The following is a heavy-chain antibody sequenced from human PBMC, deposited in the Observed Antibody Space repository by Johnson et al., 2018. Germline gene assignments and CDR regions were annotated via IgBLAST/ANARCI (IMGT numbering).Heavy chain of an antibody. V-gene: IGHV3-33*01. Sequence: QVQLQESGGGVVQXGRSXRLXCEASGFTFSSYGMHWVRQAPGKGLEWVAGIWFDARNGHYADSVRGRVTLARDNSKNTVYLQMNSLRAEDTAVYYCARDEGPSPSCFVYWGQGTLLTVSS. J-gene: IGHJ4*02. CDR3: ARDEGPSPSCFVY. CDR2: IWFDARNG. CDR1: GFTFSSYG.